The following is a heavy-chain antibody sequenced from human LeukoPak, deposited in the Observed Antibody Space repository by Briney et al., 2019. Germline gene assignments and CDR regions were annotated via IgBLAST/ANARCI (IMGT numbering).Heavy chain of an antibody. D-gene: IGHD3-10*01. Sequence: GRSLRLSRAASGFTFSSYAMHWVRQAPGKGLEWVAVISYDGSNKYYADSVKGRFTTSRDNSENTLYLQMNSLRAEDTAVYYCARDRMDYYGSGMVGNWGQGTLVTVSS. V-gene: IGHV3-30-3*01. CDR3: ARDRMDYYGSGMVGN. CDR1: GFTFSSYA. J-gene: IGHJ4*02. CDR2: ISYDGSNK.